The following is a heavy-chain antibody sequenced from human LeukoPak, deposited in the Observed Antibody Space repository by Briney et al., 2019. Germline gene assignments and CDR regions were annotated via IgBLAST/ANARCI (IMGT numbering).Heavy chain of an antibody. CDR2: IYHSGTT. CDR3: ARAVDYRNYFDY. Sequence: KTSQTLSLTCTVSGDSMTRGGYYWSWVRQHPGKGLEWVGFIYHSGTTFYYPSLESRATISVDTSQNQFSLKLTSVTAADTAVYYCARAVDYRNYFDYWGQGTLVTVSS. D-gene: IGHD4-11*01. V-gene: IGHV4-31*03. J-gene: IGHJ4*02. CDR1: GDSMTRGGYY.